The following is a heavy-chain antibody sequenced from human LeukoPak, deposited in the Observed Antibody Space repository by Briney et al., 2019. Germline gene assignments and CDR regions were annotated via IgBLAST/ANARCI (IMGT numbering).Heavy chain of an antibody. D-gene: IGHD2-2*02. CDR1: GFTFSSYA. CDR2: ISGSGGST. CDR3: AKDGGSIVVVPAALPNWFDP. J-gene: IGHJ5*02. V-gene: IGHV3-23*01. Sequence: RGSLRLSCAASGFTFSSYAMSWVRQAPGKGLEWVSAISGSGGSTYYADSVKGRFTISRDNSKSTLYLQMNSLRAEDTAVYYCAKDGGSIVVVPAALPNWFDPWGQGTLVTVSS.